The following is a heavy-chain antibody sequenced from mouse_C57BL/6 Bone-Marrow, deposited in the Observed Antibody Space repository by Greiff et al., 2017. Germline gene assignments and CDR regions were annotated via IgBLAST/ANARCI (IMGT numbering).Heavy chain of an antibody. CDR1: GYTFTSYW. CDR3: ARDSPFITGFAY. J-gene: IGHJ3*01. D-gene: IGHD1-1*01. V-gene: IGHV1-55*01. CDR2: IYPGSGST. Sequence: VQLQQPGAELVKPGASVKMSCKASGYTFTSYWITWVKQRPGQGLEWIGDIYPGSGSTTYNEKFKGKATLTVDTSSSTAYMQLSSLTSEDSAVYSCARDSPFITGFAYWGQGTLVTVSA.